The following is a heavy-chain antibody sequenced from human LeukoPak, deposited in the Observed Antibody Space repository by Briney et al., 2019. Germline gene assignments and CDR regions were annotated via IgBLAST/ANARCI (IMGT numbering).Heavy chain of an antibody. CDR3: ARGTTVVTTDY. D-gene: IGHD4-23*01. V-gene: IGHV4-59*01. CDR2: IYYSGST. Sequence: TSETLSLTCTVSGGSISSYYWSWIRQPPGKGLEWIGYIYYSGSTNYNPSLKSRVTISVDTSKSQFSLKLSSVTAADTAVYYCARGTTVVTTDYWGQGTLVTVSS. J-gene: IGHJ4*02. CDR1: GGSISSYY.